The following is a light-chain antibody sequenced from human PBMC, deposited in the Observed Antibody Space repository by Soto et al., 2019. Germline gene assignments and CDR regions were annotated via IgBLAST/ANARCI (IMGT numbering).Light chain of an antibody. V-gene: IGKV3-11*01. CDR2: DAS. CDR3: QLRCNWSPTWT. CDR1: QSISNY. Sequence: EIVLTQSPATLSLSPGERATLSCRASQSISNYLAWYQHKPGQAPRLLIYDASSRATGIPARFSGSGSGTDFTLTISSLEPEDFAVYYCQLRCNWSPTWTFGQGTKVEVK. J-gene: IGKJ1*01.